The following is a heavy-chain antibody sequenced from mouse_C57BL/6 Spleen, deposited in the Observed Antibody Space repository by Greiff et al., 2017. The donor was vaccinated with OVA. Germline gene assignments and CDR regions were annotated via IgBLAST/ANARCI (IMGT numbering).Heavy chain of an antibody. V-gene: IGHV2-6*03. Sequence: VKLVESGPGLVAPSQSLSITCTASGFSLTSYGVHWVRQPPGKGLEWLVVICSDGSTTYNSALKSRLSISKDNSKSQVFLKMNRLQTDDTAMYYCARDGYSPMDYWGQGTSVTVSS. D-gene: IGHD2-3*01. CDR3: ARDGYSPMDY. CDR1: GFSLTSYG. CDR2: ICSDGST. J-gene: IGHJ4*01.